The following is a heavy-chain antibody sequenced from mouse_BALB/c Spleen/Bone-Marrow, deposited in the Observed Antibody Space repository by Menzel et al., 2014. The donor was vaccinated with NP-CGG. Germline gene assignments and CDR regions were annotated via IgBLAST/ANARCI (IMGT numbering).Heavy chain of an antibody. CDR2: IDPANGNT. D-gene: IGHD2-14*01. J-gene: IGHJ3*01. Sequence: EVQLQQSGAELVKPGASVKLSCTASGFNIKDTYMHWVKQRPEQGLEWIGRIDPANGNTKYDPRFQGKATITADASSNTAYLQLSSLTSEDTAVYYCTGRYGWFAYWGQGTLVNVSA. CDR3: TGRYGWFAY. V-gene: IGHV14-3*02. CDR1: GFNIKDTY.